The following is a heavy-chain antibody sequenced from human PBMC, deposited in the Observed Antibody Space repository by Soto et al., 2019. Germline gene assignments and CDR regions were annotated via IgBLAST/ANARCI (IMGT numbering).Heavy chain of an antibody. J-gene: IGHJ6*02. Sequence: QVQLQESGPGLVKPSQTLSLTCTVSGGSISSGGYYWSWIRQHPGKGLEWIGYIYYSGSTYYNPSLKSRVTISVDTSKNQFSLKLSSVTAADTAVYYCAREGVAQAYYYGMDVWGQGTTVTVSS. CDR3: AREGVAQAYYYGMDV. CDR1: GGSISSGGYY. CDR2: IYYSGST. D-gene: IGHD2-21*01. V-gene: IGHV4-31*03.